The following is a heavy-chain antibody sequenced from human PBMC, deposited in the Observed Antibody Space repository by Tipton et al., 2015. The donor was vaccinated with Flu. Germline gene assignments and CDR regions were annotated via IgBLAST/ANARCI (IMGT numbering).Heavy chain of an antibody. CDR2: INHYGNT. D-gene: IGHD4-11*01. CDR1: GDSIRSRYY. J-gene: IGHJ5*02. V-gene: IGHV4-38-2*02. CDR3: ARRDFSNYVSEPKNWFDP. Sequence: TLSLTCSVSGDSIRSRYYWAWIRQPPGRGLEWIASINHYGNTYHNPSLKSRVSISVDRSRNLFSLKLTSVTAADTAVYYCARRDFSNYVSEPKNWFDPWGHGTLVTVSS.